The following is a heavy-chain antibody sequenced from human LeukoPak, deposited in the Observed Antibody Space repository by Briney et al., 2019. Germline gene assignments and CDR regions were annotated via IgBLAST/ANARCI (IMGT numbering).Heavy chain of an antibody. CDR1: GGSISSYY. D-gene: IGHD3-9*01. V-gene: IGHV4-59*01. CDR2: IYYSGST. J-gene: IGHJ6*03. Sequence: PSETLSLTCTVPGGSISSYYWSWIRQPPGKGLEWIGYIYYSGSTNYNPSLKSRVTISVDTSKNQFSLKLSSVTAADTAVYYCARVGTYYDILTGLSSGYYYYMDVWGKGTTVTISS. CDR3: ARVGTYYDILTGLSSGYYYYMDV.